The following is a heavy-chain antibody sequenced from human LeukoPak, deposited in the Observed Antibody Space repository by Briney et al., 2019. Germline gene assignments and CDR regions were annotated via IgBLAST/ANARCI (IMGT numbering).Heavy chain of an antibody. D-gene: IGHD3-22*01. J-gene: IGHJ4*02. V-gene: IGHV3-23*01. CDR2: ISISGGTT. CDR1: GFTFSNYA. CDR3: AREEDSSSRFDY. Sequence: GGSLRLSCAASGFTFSNYAMRWVRQAPEKGLEWVSTISISGGTTDYADSVKGRFTVSRDNSKNTLYLQMNSLRAEDTAVYYCAREEDSSSRFDYWGQGTLVTVSS.